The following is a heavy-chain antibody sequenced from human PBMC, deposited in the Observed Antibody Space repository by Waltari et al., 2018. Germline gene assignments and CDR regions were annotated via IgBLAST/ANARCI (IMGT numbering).Heavy chain of an antibody. CDR3: ARVLVGATTRRPYYFDY. Sequence: QVQLQESGPGLVKPSETLSLTCAVSGYSISSGYYWGWIRQPPGKGLEWIGSIDHSGSTYYNPSLKSRVTISVDTSKNQFSLKLSSVTAADTAVYYCARVLVGATTRRPYYFDYWGQGTLVTVSS. CDR1: GYSISSGYY. J-gene: IGHJ4*02. CDR2: IDHSGST. V-gene: IGHV4-38-2*01. D-gene: IGHD1-26*01.